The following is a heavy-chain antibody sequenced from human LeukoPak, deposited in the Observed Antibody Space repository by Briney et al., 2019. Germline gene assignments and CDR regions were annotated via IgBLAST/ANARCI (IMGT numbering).Heavy chain of an antibody. CDR3: ARGEADYYDSR. V-gene: IGHV1-69*04. CDR2: IIPILGIA. D-gene: IGHD3-22*01. J-gene: IGHJ4*02. CDR1: GGTFSSYA. Sequence: GSSVKVSCKASGGTFSSYAISWVRQAPGQGPEWMGRIIPILGIANYAQKFQGRVTITADKSTSTAYMELSSLRSEDTAVYYCARGEADYYDSRWGQGTLVTVSS.